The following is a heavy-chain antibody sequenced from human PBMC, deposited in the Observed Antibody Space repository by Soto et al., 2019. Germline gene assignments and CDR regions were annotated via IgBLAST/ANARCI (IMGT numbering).Heavy chain of an antibody. Sequence: ASVKVSCKASGYTFTSYGISWVRQAPGQGLEWMGWISAYNGNTNYAQKLQGRVTMTTDTSTSAAYMELRSLRSDDTAVYYCARASYSSGWYLPTHYYYYGMDVWGQGTTVTVSS. V-gene: IGHV1-18*01. CDR2: ISAYNGNT. J-gene: IGHJ6*02. CDR3: ARASYSSGWYLPTHYYYYGMDV. D-gene: IGHD6-19*01. CDR1: GYTFTSYG.